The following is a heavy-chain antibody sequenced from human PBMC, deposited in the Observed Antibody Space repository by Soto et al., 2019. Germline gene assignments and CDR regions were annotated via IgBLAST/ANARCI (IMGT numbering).Heavy chain of an antibody. Sequence: QVQLQESGPGLLKPSETLSLTCTISVGSVSTYYWSWIRQPPGKELEWIGLTSYSGNTNYNPSLKSRVAIAVDTSKNQFSLTLSPVTAADTAVYYCARDGVGPFDYGGQGTLVTVSS. CDR1: VGSVSTYY. CDR2: TSYSGNT. J-gene: IGHJ4*02. CDR3: ARDGVGPFDY. V-gene: IGHV4-59*02. D-gene: IGHD3-3*01.